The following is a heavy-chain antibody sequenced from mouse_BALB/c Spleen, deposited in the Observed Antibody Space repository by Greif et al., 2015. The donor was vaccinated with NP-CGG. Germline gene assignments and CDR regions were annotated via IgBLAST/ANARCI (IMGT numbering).Heavy chain of an antibody. CDR2: ISSGSSTI. J-gene: IGHJ4*01. V-gene: IGHV5-17*02. Sequence: DVQLQESGGGLVQPGGSRKLSCAASGFTFSSFGMHWVRQAPEKGLEWVAYISSGSSTIYYADTVKGRFTISRDNPKNTLFLQMTSLRSEDTAMYYCARDFPYAMDYWGQGTSVTVSS. CDR3: ARDFPYAMDY. CDR1: GFTFSSFG.